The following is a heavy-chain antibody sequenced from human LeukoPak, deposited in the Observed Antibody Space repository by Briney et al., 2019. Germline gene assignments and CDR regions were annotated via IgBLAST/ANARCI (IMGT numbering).Heavy chain of an antibody. Sequence: GASVKVSCKASGGTFSSYAISWVRQAPGQGLEWMGRIIPILGIANYAQKFQGRVTITADKSTSTAYMELSSLRSEDTAVYYCARTRPDGEGAFDIWGQGTMVTVSS. J-gene: IGHJ3*02. CDR3: ARTRPDGEGAFDI. D-gene: IGHD5-24*01. V-gene: IGHV1-69*04. CDR2: IIPILGIA. CDR1: GGTFSSYA.